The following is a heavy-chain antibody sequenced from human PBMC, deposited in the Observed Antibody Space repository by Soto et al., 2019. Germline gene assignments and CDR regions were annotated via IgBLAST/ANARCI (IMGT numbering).Heavy chain of an antibody. V-gene: IGHV3-30-3*01. CDR1: GFTFSNYP. CDR2: ISHDGSNK. D-gene: IGHD2-8*01. Sequence: GVSLRLSCAASGFTFSNYPMHWVRQAPGKGLEWVAVISHDGSNKYYADSVKGRFTISRDNSNDTLSLQMNSLRAEDTALYYCARDRGRWSPGDYWGQGTLVTVSS. J-gene: IGHJ4*02. CDR3: ARDRGRWSPGDY.